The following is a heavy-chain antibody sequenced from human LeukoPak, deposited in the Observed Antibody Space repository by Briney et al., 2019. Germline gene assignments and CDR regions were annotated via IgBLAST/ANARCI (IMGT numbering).Heavy chain of an antibody. J-gene: IGHJ4*02. Sequence: PGGSLRLSCAASGFTVSSNYMSWVRQAPGKGLEWVSVIYSGGSTYYADSVKGRFTISRDNSENTLYLQMNSLRAEDTAVYYCTTDSIAVTLRDYWGQGTLVTVSS. CDR3: TTDSIAVTLRDY. CDR1: GFTVSSNY. D-gene: IGHD4-23*01. V-gene: IGHV3-53*01. CDR2: IYSGGST.